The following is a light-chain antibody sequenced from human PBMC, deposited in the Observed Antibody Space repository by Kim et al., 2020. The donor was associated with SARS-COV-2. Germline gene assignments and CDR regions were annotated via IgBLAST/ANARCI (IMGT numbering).Light chain of an antibody. CDR2: DVS. V-gene: IGLV2-14*04. Sequence: GQSITSYCPGSSSDVGGYTYVSWYQQHPGKAPILMIYDVSKRPSGVSNRFSGSKSGNTASLTLSGLQAEDEADYYCSSYTSSSPWVFGGGTQLTVL. J-gene: IGLJ3*02. CDR1: SSDVGGYTY. CDR3: SSYTSSSPWV.